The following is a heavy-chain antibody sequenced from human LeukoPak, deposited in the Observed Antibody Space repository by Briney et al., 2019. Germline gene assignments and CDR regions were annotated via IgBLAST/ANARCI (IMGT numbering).Heavy chain of an antibody. CDR3: ARAEDVWYSSRNPAPADY. Sequence: GGSLRLSCAASGFTFSGSAMHWVRQASGKGLEWVGRIRSKANSYATAYAASVKGRFTISRDDSKNTAYLQMNSLKTEDTAVYYCARAEDVWYSSRNPAPADYWGQGTLVTVSS. CDR2: IRSKANSYAT. D-gene: IGHD6-13*01. CDR1: GFTFSGSA. J-gene: IGHJ4*02. V-gene: IGHV3-73*01.